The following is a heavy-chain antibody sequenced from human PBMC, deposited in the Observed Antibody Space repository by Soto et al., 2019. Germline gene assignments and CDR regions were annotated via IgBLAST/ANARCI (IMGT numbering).Heavy chain of an antibody. J-gene: IGHJ4*02. D-gene: IGHD2-15*01. V-gene: IGHV4-34*01. Sequence: WTWIRQPPGKGLEWIGEINQSGSTNYNPSLKSRVTISGDTSKNQFSLKLSSVTAADTAVYYCARDRQRGYCTGGSCYSYFDYWGQGALVIVSS. CDR2: INQSGST. CDR3: ARDRQRGYCTGGSCYSYFDY.